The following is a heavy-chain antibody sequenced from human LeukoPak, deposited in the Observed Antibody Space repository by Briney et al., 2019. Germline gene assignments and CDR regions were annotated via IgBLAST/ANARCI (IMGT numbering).Heavy chain of an antibody. Sequence: GGSLRLSCAASGITFSTYGMHWVRQAPGKGLEWVAVISYDGIKKYYADSVKGRFTISRDNSKNTLYLQMNSLRVEDTAVYYCARDRVETAMGPQFRTYYYYGMDVWGQGTTVTVSS. CDR2: ISYDGIKK. D-gene: IGHD5-18*01. V-gene: IGHV3-30*03. CDR1: GITFSTYG. CDR3: ARDRVETAMGPQFRTYYYYGMDV. J-gene: IGHJ6*02.